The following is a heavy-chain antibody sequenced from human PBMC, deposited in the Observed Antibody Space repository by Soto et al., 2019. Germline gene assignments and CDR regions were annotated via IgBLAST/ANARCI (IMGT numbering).Heavy chain of an antibody. Sequence: ASVKVSCKASGYSFTSYAIHWVRQAPGQRLEWMGWINAGNGNTKYAQKFQGRVTITRDTSASTVYMELNSLKTDDTAMYFCTTTRWDTDLDCWGQGTLVTVSS. CDR1: GYSFTSYA. CDR2: INAGNGNT. CDR3: TTTRWDTDLDC. J-gene: IGHJ4*02. V-gene: IGHV1-3*01. D-gene: IGHD1-1*01.